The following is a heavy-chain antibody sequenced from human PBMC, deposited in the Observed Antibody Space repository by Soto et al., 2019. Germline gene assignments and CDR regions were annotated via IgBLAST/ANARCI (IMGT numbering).Heavy chain of an antibody. J-gene: IGHJ6*03. V-gene: IGHV3-9*01. CDR2: ISWNSGSI. CDR3: ANADYDYIWGSYRPDYYYYYMDV. CDR1: GFTFDDYA. D-gene: IGHD3-16*02. Sequence: EVQLVESGGGLVQPGRSLRLSCAASGFTFDDYAMHWVRQAPGKGLEWVSGISWNSGSIGYADSVKGRFTISRDNAKNSLYLQMNSLRAEDTALYYCANADYDYIWGSYRPDYYYYYMDVWGKGTTVTVSS.